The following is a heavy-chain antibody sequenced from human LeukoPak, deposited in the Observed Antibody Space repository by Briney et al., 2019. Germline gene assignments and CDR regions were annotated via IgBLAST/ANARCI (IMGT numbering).Heavy chain of an antibody. Sequence: ASVKVSCKASGYTFTSYDINWVRQATGQGLEWMGWMNPNSGNTGYAQQFQGRVTMTRNTSISTAYMELSSLRSEDTAVYYCARRGHDYGGSYYFDYWGQGTLVTVSS. CDR1: GYTFTSYD. J-gene: IGHJ4*02. CDR3: ARRGHDYGGSYYFDY. V-gene: IGHV1-8*01. CDR2: MNPNSGNT. D-gene: IGHD4-23*01.